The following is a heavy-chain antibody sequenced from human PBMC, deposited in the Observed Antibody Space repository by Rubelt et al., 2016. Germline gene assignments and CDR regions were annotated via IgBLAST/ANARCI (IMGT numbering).Heavy chain of an antibody. J-gene: IGHJ4*02. D-gene: IGHD2/OR15-2a*01. CDR3: ARNRNSMKP. Sequence: EVQLVESGGGLVQPGGSLRLSCAASQFTFSPSWMSWVRQAPGQGLEWVANIKQDGSENNYVDSVKGRFTISRDNAKNSLSLQMNSLRDEDTAVYYCARNRNSMKPWGQGTLVTVSS. V-gene: IGHV3-7*01. CDR1: QFTFSPSW. CDR2: IKQDGSEN.